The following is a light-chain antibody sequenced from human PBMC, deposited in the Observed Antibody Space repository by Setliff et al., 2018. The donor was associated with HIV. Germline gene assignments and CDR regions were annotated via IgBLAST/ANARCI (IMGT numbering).Light chain of an antibody. CDR3: QSYDSSLSGYV. Sequence: QSALTQPRSVSGSPGQSVTISCTGTSSDVGGYNYVSWYQQHPGKAPKLMIYDVSKRPSGVPDRFSGSKSGNTASLTISGLQAEDEADYYCQSYDSSLSGYVFGSGTKVTVL. V-gene: IGLV2-11*01. CDR1: SSDVGGYNY. J-gene: IGLJ1*01. CDR2: DVS.